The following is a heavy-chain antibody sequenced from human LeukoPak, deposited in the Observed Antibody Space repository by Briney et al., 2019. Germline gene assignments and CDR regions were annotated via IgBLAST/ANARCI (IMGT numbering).Heavy chain of an antibody. V-gene: IGHV3-23*01. Sequence: AGRSLRLSCAASGFTFSSYAMSWVRQAPGKGLEWVSAISGSGGSTYYADSVKGRFTISRDNSKNTLYLQMNSLRAEDTAVYYCAKDAYGSGSYFDYWGQGTLVTVSS. CDR1: GFTFSSYA. J-gene: IGHJ4*02. CDR3: AKDAYGSGSYFDY. D-gene: IGHD3-10*01. CDR2: ISGSGGST.